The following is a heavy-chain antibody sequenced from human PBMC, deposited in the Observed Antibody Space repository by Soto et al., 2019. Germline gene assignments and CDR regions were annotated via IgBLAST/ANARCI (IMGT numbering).Heavy chain of an antibody. Sequence: SETLSLTCAVYGGSFSGYYWSWIRQPPGKGLEWIGEINHSGSTNYNPSLKSRVTISVDTSKNQFSLKLSSVTAADTAVYYCARGPYYDFWRGSYYYHYGMDVWGQGTTVTVSS. D-gene: IGHD3-3*01. CDR3: ARGPYYDFWRGSYYYHYGMDV. CDR1: GGSFSGYY. J-gene: IGHJ6*02. CDR2: INHSGST. V-gene: IGHV4-34*01.